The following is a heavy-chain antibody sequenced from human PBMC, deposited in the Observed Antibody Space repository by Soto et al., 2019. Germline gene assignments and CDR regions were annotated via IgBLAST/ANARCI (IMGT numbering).Heavy chain of an antibody. CDR2: IKFDGGFT. CDR1: GFTFSDYW. J-gene: IGHJ6*02. Sequence: EVQLVESGGGLVQPGGSLRLSCVASGFTFSDYWMHWVRQAPGKGLVWVSRIKFDGGFTSHADSVKGRFTISRDNARNTVHLQMSSLRAEDTGVYYCARGIRNYYGVDVWGQGTTVTVSS. CDR3: ARGIRNYYGVDV. V-gene: IGHV3-74*01.